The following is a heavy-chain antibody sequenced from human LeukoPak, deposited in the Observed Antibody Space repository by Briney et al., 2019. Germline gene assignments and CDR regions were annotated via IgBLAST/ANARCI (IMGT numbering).Heavy chain of an antibody. J-gene: IGHJ2*01. V-gene: IGHV4-34*01. Sequence: PGGSLRLSCAASGFTFSSYAITWVRQAPGKGLEWIGEINQRRNTNYNPSLKSRVTISIDTSKNQFSLKLSSVTAADTAVYYCARHGWHAWYFDLWGRGTLVTVSS. CDR2: INQRRNT. D-gene: IGHD6-19*01. CDR1: GFTFSSYA. CDR3: ARHGWHAWYFDL.